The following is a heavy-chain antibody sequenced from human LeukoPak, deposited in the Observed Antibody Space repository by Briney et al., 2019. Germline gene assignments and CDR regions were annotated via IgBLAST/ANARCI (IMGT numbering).Heavy chain of an antibody. V-gene: IGHV3-30*02. Sequence: PGGSLRLSCAASGFTFISCSIHWVRQAPGKGLEWVAFIRYDGSNKYYADSVKGRFTISRDNSKNTVYLQMNSLRAEDTAVYYCAKHGLPLVVISAPLDYWGQGTLVTVAS. CDR2: IRYDGSNK. J-gene: IGHJ4*02. CDR1: GFTFISCS. CDR3: AKHGLPLVVISAPLDY. D-gene: IGHD2-15*01.